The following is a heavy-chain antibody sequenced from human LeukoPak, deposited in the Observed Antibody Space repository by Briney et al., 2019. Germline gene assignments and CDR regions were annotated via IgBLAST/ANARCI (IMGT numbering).Heavy chain of an antibody. Sequence: SETLSLTCSVSGDSISPHYWSWIRQPPEKGLEWIGYIHYTGNTNYNPSPKSRVTISVDTSTNQFSLRLSSVTAADTAVYYCARFSGYDDTGHHYLDNWGQGTLVAVSS. CDR3: ARFSGYDDTGHHYLDN. J-gene: IGHJ4*02. CDR2: IHYTGNT. D-gene: IGHD3-22*01. CDR1: GDSISPHY. V-gene: IGHV4-59*08.